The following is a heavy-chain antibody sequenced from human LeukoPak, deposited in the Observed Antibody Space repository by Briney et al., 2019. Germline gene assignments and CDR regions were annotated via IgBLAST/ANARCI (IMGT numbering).Heavy chain of an antibody. CDR1: GYTFSNYG. CDR2: ISAYNGNT. CDR3: ARDQKTFYYDSGGYLPFDY. J-gene: IGHJ4*02. D-gene: IGHD3-22*01. V-gene: IGHV1-18*01. Sequence: ASVRVSCKASGYTFSNYGINWVRQAPGQGLEWMGWISAYNGNTNYAQKVQGRVSMTIDTSTSTTYMELRSLRSDDTAVYYCARDQKTFYYDSGGYLPFDYWGQGTLVTVSS.